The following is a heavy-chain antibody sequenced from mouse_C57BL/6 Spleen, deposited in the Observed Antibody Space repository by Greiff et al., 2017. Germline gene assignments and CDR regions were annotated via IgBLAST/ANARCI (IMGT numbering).Heavy chain of an antibody. D-gene: IGHD1-1*01. CDR1: GFNIKDDY. Sequence: EVQLQQSGAELVRPGASVKLSCTASGFNIKDDYMHWVKQRPEQGLEWIGWIDPENGDTEYASKFQGKATITADTSSNTAYLQLSSLTSEDTAVYYCTRCDYDGSSYFGYWGQGTTLTVSS. J-gene: IGHJ2*01. CDR2: IDPENGDT. CDR3: TRCDYDGSSYFGY. V-gene: IGHV14-4*01.